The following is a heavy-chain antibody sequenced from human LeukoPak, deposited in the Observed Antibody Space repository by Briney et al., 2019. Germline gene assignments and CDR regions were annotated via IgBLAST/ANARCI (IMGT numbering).Heavy chain of an antibody. CDR2: ISSSGSSI. CDR1: GFTFSSYE. J-gene: IGHJ6*02. V-gene: IGHV3-48*03. Sequence: GGSLRLSCAASGFTFSSYEMNWVRQAPGKGLEWVLYISSSGSSIHYADSVKGRFTISRDNAKNSLYLQMNSLRAEDTAVYYCANGYCSSTSCYGSYYYYGMDVWGQGTTVTVSS. CDR3: ANGYCSSTSCYGSYYYYGMDV. D-gene: IGHD2-2*03.